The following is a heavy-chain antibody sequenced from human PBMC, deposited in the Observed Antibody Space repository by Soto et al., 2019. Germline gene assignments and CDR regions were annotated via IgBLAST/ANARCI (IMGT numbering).Heavy chain of an antibody. Sequence: QVQLVESGGAVVQPGRSLRLSCAASGFTFSHYGMHWVRQAPGRGLERVAVIWYDGRSKDYADSVKGRFTIARDNPKNALYLQMTSLRAGDTAVYYCARGVTVYRDDCLGVWGQGTTVTVSS. CDR2: IWYDGRSK. CDR3: ARGVTVYRDDCLGV. J-gene: IGHJ6*02. D-gene: IGHD3-16*01. CDR1: GFTFSHYG. V-gene: IGHV3-33*01.